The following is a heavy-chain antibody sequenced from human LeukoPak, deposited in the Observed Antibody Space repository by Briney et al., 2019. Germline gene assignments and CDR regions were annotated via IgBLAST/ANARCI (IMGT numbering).Heavy chain of an antibody. CDR2: IYTSGST. J-gene: IGHJ4*02. CDR1: GGSISSGSYY. CDR3: ASSRAVGAIYF. D-gene: IGHD1-26*01. Sequence: SETLSLTCTVSGGSISSGSYYWSWIRQPAGKGLEWIGRIYTSGSTNYNPSLKSRVTISVDTSKNQFSLKLSSVTAADTAVYYCASSRAVGAIYFWGQGTLVTVSS. V-gene: IGHV4-61*02.